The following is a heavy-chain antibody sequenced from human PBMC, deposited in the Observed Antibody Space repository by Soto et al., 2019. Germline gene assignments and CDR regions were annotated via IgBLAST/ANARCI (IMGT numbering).Heavy chain of an antibody. Sequence: QVQLVQSGAEVKKPGASVKVSCKASGYTFTSYAMHWVRQAPGQRLEWMGWINAGNGNTKYSQKFQGRVTITRDTSASTAYMELSSLRSEDTAVYYCARDIGMVRELYYFDYWGQGTLVTVSS. CDR1: GYTFTSYA. V-gene: IGHV1-3*01. CDR2: INAGNGNT. D-gene: IGHD3-10*01. J-gene: IGHJ4*02. CDR3: ARDIGMVRELYYFDY.